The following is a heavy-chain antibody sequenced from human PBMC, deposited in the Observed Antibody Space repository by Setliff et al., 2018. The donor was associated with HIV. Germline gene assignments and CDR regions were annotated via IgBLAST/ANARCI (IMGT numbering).Heavy chain of an antibody. J-gene: IGHJ4*02. Sequence: ASVKVSCKPSGYTFTTYGLSWVRQAPGQGLEWMGWISTYSDETSSSQNLQGRLTMTTDTSTGTAYMELRSLRSDDTAVYYCARGTGIAVAGTDYWGQGTLVTVSS. CDR1: GYTFTTYG. V-gene: IGHV1-18*01. D-gene: IGHD6-19*01. CDR3: ARGTGIAVAGTDY. CDR2: ISTYSDET.